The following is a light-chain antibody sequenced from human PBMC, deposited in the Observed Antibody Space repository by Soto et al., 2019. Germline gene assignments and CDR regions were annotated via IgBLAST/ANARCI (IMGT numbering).Light chain of an antibody. CDR2: DAS. CDR3: QQFHRWPVT. J-gene: IGKJ4*01. V-gene: IGKV3D-15*01. CDR1: QSIRTD. Sequence: DIVMTQSPATLSVSPGERATLSCRASQSIRTDLAWYQQKSGQGPRLLIYDASTRATGIPARFSGSGSGTEFTLTISSLQSEDFAVYYCQQFHRWPVTFGGGAKVEI.